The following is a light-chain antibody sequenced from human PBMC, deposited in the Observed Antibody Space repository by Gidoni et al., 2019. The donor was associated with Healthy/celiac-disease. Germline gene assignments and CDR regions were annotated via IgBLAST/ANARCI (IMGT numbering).Light chain of an antibody. V-gene: IGKV1-5*01. CDR2: DAS. CDR1: NSISSW. J-gene: IGKJ1*01. Sequence: DIQLTQPPSTLSASVGDRVTITCRASNSISSWLAWYQQKPGKAPKLLIYDASSLESGVPSRFSGSGSGTEFTLTISSLQPDDFATYYCQQYNSYSPTFGQGTKVEIK. CDR3: QQYNSYSPT.